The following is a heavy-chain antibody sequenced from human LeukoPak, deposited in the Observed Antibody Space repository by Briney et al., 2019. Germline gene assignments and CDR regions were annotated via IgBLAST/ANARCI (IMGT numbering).Heavy chain of an antibody. V-gene: IGHV3-7*01. CDR3: ARSPSSSWYVWFDP. Sequence: GGSLRLSCAASGFTFSSHWMSWVRQAPGKGLEWVANIKQDGSEKYYVDSVKGRFTISRDNAKNSLYLQMNTLRAEDTAVYYCARSPSSSWYVWFDPWGQGTLVTVSS. CDR1: GFTFSSHW. CDR2: IKQDGSEK. D-gene: IGHD6-13*01. J-gene: IGHJ5*02.